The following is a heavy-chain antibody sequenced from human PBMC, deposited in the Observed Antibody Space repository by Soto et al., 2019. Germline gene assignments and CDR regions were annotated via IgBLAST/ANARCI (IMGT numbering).Heavy chain of an antibody. CDR1: GFTFSSSA. D-gene: IGHD3-3*01. CDR2: ISGSGAGT. V-gene: IGHV3-23*01. Sequence: GGSLRLSCTASGFTFSSSAMSWVRQAPGRGLEWVSGISGSGAGTYYADSVKGRFTISRDNSKNTLYLQMSGLRAEDAAVYYCAKGPTVFGAVISFDYYYGMYVWGQGTPVTVSS. CDR3: AKGPTVFGAVISFDYYYGMYV. J-gene: IGHJ6*02.